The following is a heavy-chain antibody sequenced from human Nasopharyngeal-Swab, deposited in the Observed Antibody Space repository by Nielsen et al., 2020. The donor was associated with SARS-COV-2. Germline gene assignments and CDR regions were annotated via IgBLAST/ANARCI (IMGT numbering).Heavy chain of an antibody. J-gene: IGHJ3*02. D-gene: IGHD6-19*01. CDR3: ARGPSRDLWVAVAGADAFDI. CDR2: IGTAGDT. CDR1: GFTFSSYD. Sequence: GGSLRLSCAASGFTFSSYDMHWVRQAPGKGLEWVSAIGTAGDTYYPGSVKGRFTISRENAKNPLYLQMNSLRAEDTAVYYCARGPSRDLWVAVAGADAFDIWGQGTMVTVSS. V-gene: IGHV3-13*01.